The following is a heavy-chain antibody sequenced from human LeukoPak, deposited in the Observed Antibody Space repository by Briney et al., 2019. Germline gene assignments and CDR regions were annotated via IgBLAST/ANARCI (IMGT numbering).Heavy chain of an antibody. J-gene: IGHJ4*02. V-gene: IGHV1-69*05. Sequence: SVKVSCKASGGTFSSYAISWVRQAPGQGLEWMGRIIPIFGTANYAQKFQGRVTITTDESTSTAYMELSSLRYEDTAVYYCAKAYYGDYEHFDYWGQGTLVTVSS. CDR1: GGTFSSYA. D-gene: IGHD4-17*01. CDR3: AKAYYGDYEHFDY. CDR2: IIPIFGTA.